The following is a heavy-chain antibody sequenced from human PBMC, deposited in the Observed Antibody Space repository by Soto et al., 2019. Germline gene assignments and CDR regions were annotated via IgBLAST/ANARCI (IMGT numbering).Heavy chain of an antibody. D-gene: IGHD3-10*01. Sequence: QVQLQESGPGLVKPSETLSLTCTVSGGSVSSGSYYWSWIRQPPGKGLEWIGYIYYSGSTNYNPSLKSRVTISVDTSKNQFSLKRSSVTAADTAVYYCARVRYYYGSGRPFDYWGQGTLVTVSS. V-gene: IGHV4-61*01. J-gene: IGHJ4*02. CDR3: ARVRYYYGSGRPFDY. CDR1: GGSVSSGSYY. CDR2: IYYSGST.